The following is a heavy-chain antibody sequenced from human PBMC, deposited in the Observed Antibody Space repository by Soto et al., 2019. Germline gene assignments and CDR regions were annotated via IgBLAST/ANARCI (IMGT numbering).Heavy chain of an antibody. J-gene: IGHJ6*02. D-gene: IGHD3-10*01. V-gene: IGHV4-4*02. CDR1: GGSISSSNW. CDR3: ATYGSGSYLWGGYGMDV. Sequence: SETLSLTCAVSGGSISSSNWWSWVRQPPGKGLEWIGEIYHSGSTNYNPSLKSRVTISVDKSKNQFSLKLSSVTAADTAVYYCATYGSGSYLWGGYGMDVWGQGTTVTVSS. CDR2: IYHSGST.